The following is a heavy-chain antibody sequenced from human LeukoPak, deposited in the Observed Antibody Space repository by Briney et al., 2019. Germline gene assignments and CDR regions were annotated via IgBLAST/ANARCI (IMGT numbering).Heavy chain of an antibody. CDR1: GGSISSSSYY. J-gene: IGHJ6*03. CDR3: ALIVYSYGYYYMDV. Sequence: SETLSLTCTVSGGSISSSSYYWGWIRPPPGKGLEWIGSIYYSGSTYYNPSLKSRVTISVDTSKNQFSLKLSSVTAADTAVYYCALIVYSYGYYYMDVWGKGTTVTVSS. D-gene: IGHD5-18*01. V-gene: IGHV4-39*07. CDR2: IYYSGST.